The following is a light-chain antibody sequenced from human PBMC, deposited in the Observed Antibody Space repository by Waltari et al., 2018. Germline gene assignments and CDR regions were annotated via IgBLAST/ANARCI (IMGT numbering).Light chain of an antibody. CDR3: SSYTITNTRV. CDR1: SSDVGAYNY. Sequence: QSALTQPASVSGSPGQSITISCSGSSSDVGAYNYFSWYQQPPGKAPRLLIHDVSIRPSGVSNRFSGSKSGNTASLAISGLQAEDEADYYCSSYTITNTRVFGGGTKVTVL. V-gene: IGLV2-14*03. J-gene: IGLJ3*02. CDR2: DVS.